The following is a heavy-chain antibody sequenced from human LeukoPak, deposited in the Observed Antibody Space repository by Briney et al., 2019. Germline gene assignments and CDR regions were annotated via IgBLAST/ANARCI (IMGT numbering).Heavy chain of an antibody. V-gene: IGHV4-61*08. J-gene: IGHJ2*01. D-gene: IGHD1-26*01. CDR1: GGSISSGGYY. CDR3: ARMEIVGALPHFDL. CDR2: IYYSGST. Sequence: SETLSLTCTVSGGSISSGGYYWSWIRQHPGKGLEWIGYIYYSGSTNYNPSLKSRVTISVDTSKNQFSLKLSSVTAADTAVYCCARMEIVGALPHFDLWGRGTLVTVSS.